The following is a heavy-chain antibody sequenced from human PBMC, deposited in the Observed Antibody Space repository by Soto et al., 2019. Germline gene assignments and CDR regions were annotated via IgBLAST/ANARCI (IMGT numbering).Heavy chain of an antibody. J-gene: IGHJ6*02. Sequence: GASVKVSCKASGYTFTSYDINWVRQATGQGLEWMGWMNPNSGNTGYAQKFQGRVTITADESTSTTYMELSSLRSEDTAVYYCAGKYQLNYYYGMDVWGQGTTVTVSS. D-gene: IGHD2-2*01. CDR1: GYTFTSYD. CDR2: MNPNSGNT. V-gene: IGHV1-8*01. CDR3: AGKYQLNYYYGMDV.